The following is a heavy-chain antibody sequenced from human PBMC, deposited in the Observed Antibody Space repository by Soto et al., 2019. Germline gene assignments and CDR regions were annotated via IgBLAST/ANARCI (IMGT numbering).Heavy chain of an antibody. CDR2: IYYSGST. Sequence: SETLSLTCTLSGGSISSGGYYWSWLRQHPGKGLEWIGYIYYSGSTYHNPSLKSRVTISVDTSKNQFSLKLSSVTAADTAVYYCARSIDSWGQGTLGTVSS. V-gene: IGHV4-31*03. CDR1: GGSISSGGYY. J-gene: IGHJ5*01. CDR3: ARSIDS.